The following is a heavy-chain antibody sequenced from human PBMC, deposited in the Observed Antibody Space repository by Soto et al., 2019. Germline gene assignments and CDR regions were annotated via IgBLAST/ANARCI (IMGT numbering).Heavy chain of an antibody. D-gene: IGHD2-8*01. Sequence: SETLSLTCAVYGGSFSGYYWSWIRQPPGKGLEWIGEINHSGSTNYNPSLKSRVTISVDTSKNQFSLKLSSVTAADTAVYYCVRRKGYCTNGVSYKGGYFDYWGQGTLVTVSS. CDR3: VRRKGYCTNGVSYKGGYFDY. CDR1: GGSFSGYY. CDR2: INHSGST. V-gene: IGHV4-34*01. J-gene: IGHJ4*02.